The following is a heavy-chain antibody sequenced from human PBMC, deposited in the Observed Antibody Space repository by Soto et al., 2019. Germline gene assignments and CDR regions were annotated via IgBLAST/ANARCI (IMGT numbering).Heavy chain of an antibody. V-gene: IGHV4-31*03. J-gene: IGHJ4*02. D-gene: IGHD2-2*01. CDR1: GGSISSGGYY. CDR2: IYYSGST. Sequence: PSETLSLTCTVSGGSISSGGYYWSWIRQHPGKGLEWIGYIYYSGSTYYNPSLKSRVTIPVDTSKNQFSLKLSSVTAADTAVYYCARGRTSSPTPGDYWGQGTLVTVSS. CDR3: ARGRTSSPTPGDY.